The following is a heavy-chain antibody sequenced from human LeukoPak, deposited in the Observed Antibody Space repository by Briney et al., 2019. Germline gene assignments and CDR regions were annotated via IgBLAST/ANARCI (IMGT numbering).Heavy chain of an antibody. D-gene: IGHD3-22*01. CDR3: ARAAYYYDSSGYYYVY. J-gene: IGHJ4*02. CDR2: IIPIFGTA. Sequence: GASVKVSCKASGGTFSSYAISWVRQAPGQGLEWMGGIIPIFGTANYAQKFQGRVTITTDESTGTAYMELSSLRSEDTAVYYCARAAYYYDSSGYYYVYWGQGTLVTVSS. CDR1: GGTFSSYA. V-gene: IGHV1-69*05.